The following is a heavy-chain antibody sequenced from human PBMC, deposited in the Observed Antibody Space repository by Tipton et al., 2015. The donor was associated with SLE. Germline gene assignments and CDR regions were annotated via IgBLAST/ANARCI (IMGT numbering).Heavy chain of an antibody. CDR2: IYSGGST. D-gene: IGHD1-26*01. CDR1: GLTVSSNY. Sequence: SLRLSCAASGLTVSSNYMSWVRQAPGKGLEWVSVIYSGGSTYYADSVKGRFTISRDNSKNTLYLQMNSLRAEDTAVYYCAISVGLGGALDYWGQGTLVTVSS. V-gene: IGHV3-66*02. J-gene: IGHJ4*02. CDR3: AISVGLGGALDY.